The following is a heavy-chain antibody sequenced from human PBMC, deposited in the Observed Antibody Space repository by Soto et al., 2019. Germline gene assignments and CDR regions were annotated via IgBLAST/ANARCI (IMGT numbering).Heavy chain of an antibody. J-gene: IGHJ4*02. Sequence: SLGLSCTVSGFAFNNYGINWVRQAPGKGLEWVSSISKSDYTYYSDSVKGRFTISRDNAKNSVSLQMNTLRVEDTAVYYCAREDSIIIPAVSDFWGQGTLVTVSS. CDR2: ISKSDYT. V-gene: IGHV3-21*01. CDR3: AREDSIIIPAVSDF. D-gene: IGHD2-2*01. CDR1: GFAFNNYG.